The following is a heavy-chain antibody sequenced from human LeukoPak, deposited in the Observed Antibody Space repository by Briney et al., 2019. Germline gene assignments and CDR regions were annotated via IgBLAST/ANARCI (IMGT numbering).Heavy chain of an antibody. D-gene: IGHD1-26*01. Sequence: SETLSLTCTVSGYSISSGYYWGWIWQPPGKGLEWIGSIYHSGSTYYNPSLKSRVTISVDTSKNQFSLKLSSVTAADTAVYYCARDRELLGFCDCWGQGTLVTVSS. V-gene: IGHV4-38-2*02. CDR3: ARDRELLGFCDC. J-gene: IGHJ4*02. CDR1: GYSISSGYY. CDR2: IYHSGST.